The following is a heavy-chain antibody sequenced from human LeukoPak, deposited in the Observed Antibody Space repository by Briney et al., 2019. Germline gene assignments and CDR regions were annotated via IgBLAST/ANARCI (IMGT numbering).Heavy chain of an antibody. Sequence: PGGSLRLSCAASGFTFDDYGMSWVRQAPGKGLYWVSVINWNGDSTGYADSVKGRFTIPRDNAKNSPYLQMNSLRAEDTALYYCARASHYDSSGYYFGYWGQGTLVTVSS. V-gene: IGHV3-20*04. J-gene: IGHJ4*02. CDR1: GFTFDDYG. CDR2: INWNGDST. D-gene: IGHD3-22*01. CDR3: ARASHYDSSGYYFGY.